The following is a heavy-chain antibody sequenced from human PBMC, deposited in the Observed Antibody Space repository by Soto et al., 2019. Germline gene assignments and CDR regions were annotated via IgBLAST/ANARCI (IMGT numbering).Heavy chain of an antibody. CDR3: ARDSSYYGSGSYSRLYYYYGMDV. D-gene: IGHD3-10*01. V-gene: IGHV1-46*01. J-gene: IGHJ6*02. CDR1: GFTFTSYY. Sequence: GASVKVSCKASGFTFTSYYMHWVRQAPGQGLEWMGIINPSGGSTSYAQKFQGRATMTRDTSTSTVYMELSSLRSEDTAVYYCARDSSYYGSGSYSRLYYYYGMDVWGQGTTVTV. CDR2: INPSGGST.